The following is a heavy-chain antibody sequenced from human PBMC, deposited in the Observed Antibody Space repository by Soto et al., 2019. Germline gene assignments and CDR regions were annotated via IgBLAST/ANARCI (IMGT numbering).Heavy chain of an antibody. V-gene: IGHV1-3*05. D-gene: IGHD3-3*01. Sequence: QVQLVQSGAEEKKPGASVKVSCKASGYTFTSYAMHWVRQAPGQRLEWMGWINAGNGNTKYFQKFQGRVAITRDTSASTAYMELSTLSSEDTAVYYCARFLITFFGVARYGIDVWGQGTTVTVSS. CDR2: INAGNGNT. CDR1: GYTFTSYA. CDR3: ARFLITFFGVARYGIDV. J-gene: IGHJ6*02.